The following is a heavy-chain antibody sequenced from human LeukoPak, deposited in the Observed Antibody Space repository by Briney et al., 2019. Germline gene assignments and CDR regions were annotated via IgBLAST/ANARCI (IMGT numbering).Heavy chain of an antibody. CDR2: ISSSSSYV. J-gene: IGHJ4*02. CDR1: GFTFSSYS. D-gene: IGHD2-15*01. CDR3: AGDCSGGSCYPRQYYFDY. V-gene: IGHV3-21*01. Sequence: PGGSLRLSCAASGFTFSSYSMNWVRQAPGKGLEWVSSISSSSSYVYYADSVKGRFTISRDNAKNSLYLQMNSLRAEDTAVYYCAGDCSGGSCYPRQYYFDYWGQGTLVTVSS.